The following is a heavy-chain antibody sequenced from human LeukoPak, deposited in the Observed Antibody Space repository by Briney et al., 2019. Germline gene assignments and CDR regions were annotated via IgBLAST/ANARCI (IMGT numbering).Heavy chain of an antibody. V-gene: IGHV4-61*10. J-gene: IGHJ4*02. D-gene: IGHD6-13*01. CDR3: ATGVHGIAAAGDYYFDY. Sequence: SETLSLTCNVSGGSISSGSYYWSWIRQPAGKGLEWIGRMYNSGSTNYNPSLKSRVTISIDTPNNQFSLKLSSVTAADTAVYYCATGVHGIAAAGDYYFDYWGQGTLVTVSS. CDR2: MYNSGST. CDR1: GGSISSGSYY.